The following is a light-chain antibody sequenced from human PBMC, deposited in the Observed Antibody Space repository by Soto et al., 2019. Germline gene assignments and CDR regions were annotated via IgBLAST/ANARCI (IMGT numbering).Light chain of an antibody. CDR2: DNS. Sequence: SYELTQPPSVSVAPGQTATISCGENNIDSRTVHWYQQKPGQAPLLVVYDNSFRPSGIPNRFSGSNSGNTATLTISRVEAGDEADYYCQVWDNVDDHIYVFGTATKV. CDR1: NIDSRT. V-gene: IGLV3-21*02. J-gene: IGLJ1*01. CDR3: QVWDNVDDHIYV.